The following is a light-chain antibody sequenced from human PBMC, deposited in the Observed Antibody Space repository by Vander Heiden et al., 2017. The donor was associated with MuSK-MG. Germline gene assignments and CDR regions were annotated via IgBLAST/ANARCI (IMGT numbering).Light chain of an antibody. Sequence: AIQMTQSPSSLSAYVGDRVTITCRASQGIRNDLGWYQQKPGKAPKLLIYAASSLQSGVPSRFSGSGSGTDFTLTIMSLHPEDFATYYCRQDDNYPRTFGQGTKVEIK. CDR3: RQDDNYPRT. CDR2: AAS. J-gene: IGKJ1*01. CDR1: QGIRND. V-gene: IGKV1-6*01.